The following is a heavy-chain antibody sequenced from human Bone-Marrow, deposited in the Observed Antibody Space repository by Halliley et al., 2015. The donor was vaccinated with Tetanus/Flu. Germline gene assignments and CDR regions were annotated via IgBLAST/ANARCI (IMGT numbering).Heavy chain of an antibody. D-gene: IGHD6-19*01. J-gene: IGHJ3*02. Sequence: GKTSHGGSPYSPPPLKGRVTISLATPKTQFPLKRSSVTAADTAVYYCARDSQWLILPSAFDIWGQGTMVTVSS. V-gene: IGHV4-34*01. CDR3: ARDSQWLILPSAFDI. CDR2: TSHGGSP.